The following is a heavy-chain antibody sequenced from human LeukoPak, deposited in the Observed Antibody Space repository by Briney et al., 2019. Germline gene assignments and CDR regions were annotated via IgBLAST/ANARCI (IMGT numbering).Heavy chain of an antibody. V-gene: IGHV3-74*01. J-gene: IGHJ4*02. D-gene: IGHD1-26*01. Sequence: GGSLRLSCAASGFTFSSYWMHWVRQAPGKGLVWVSRINSDGSSTSYADSVKGRFTISRDNSKNTLYLQMNSLRAEDTAVYYCARRVGATEGSLHFDYWGQGTLVTVSS. CDR3: ARRVGATEGSLHFDY. CDR2: INSDGSST. CDR1: GFTFSSYW.